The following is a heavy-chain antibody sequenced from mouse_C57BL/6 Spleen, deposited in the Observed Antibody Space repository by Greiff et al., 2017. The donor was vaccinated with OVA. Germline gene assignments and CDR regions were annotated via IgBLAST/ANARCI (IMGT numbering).Heavy chain of an antibody. J-gene: IGHJ3*01. CDR2: IWSGGST. Sequence: QVQLQQSGPGLVQPSQSLSITCTVSGFSLTSYGVHWVRQSPGKGLEWLGVIWSGGSTDYNAAFISRLSISKDNSKSQVFFKMNSLQADDTAIYYCARNNDYDVGFAYWGQGTLVTVSA. CDR3: ARNNDYDVGFAY. CDR1: GFSLTSYG. V-gene: IGHV2-2*01. D-gene: IGHD2-4*01.